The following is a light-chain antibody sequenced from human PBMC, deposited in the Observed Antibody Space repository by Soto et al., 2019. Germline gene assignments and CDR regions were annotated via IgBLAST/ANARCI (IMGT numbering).Light chain of an antibody. J-gene: IGLJ3*02. V-gene: IGLV2-23*01. CDR2: EDN. CDR1: RSDVGSYNL. Sequence: QSALTQPASVSGPPGRSLTFSGPGTRSDVGSYNLVSWNQQHPAKAPKLMIYEDNKRPSGVSNRFSGSKSGNTASLTISGLQAEDEAHYYCCSYAPISTVVFGGGTKLTVL. CDR3: CSYAPISTVV.